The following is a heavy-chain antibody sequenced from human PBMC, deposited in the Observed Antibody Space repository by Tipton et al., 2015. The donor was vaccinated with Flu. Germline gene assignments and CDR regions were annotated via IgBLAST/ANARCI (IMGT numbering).Heavy chain of an antibody. Sequence: TLSLTCTVSGDSISTSSYYWAWIRQPPGKGLEWIGSIYYTKSTYYNPSLKSRVTISIDTSKNQFFLKLRSMTVADTAVYYCARPHSYAIYGLDAGGQGTTVPVSS. D-gene: IGHD3-16*01. CDR3: ARPHSYAIYGLDA. V-gene: IGHV4-39*01. J-gene: IGHJ6*02. CDR2: IYYTKST. CDR1: GDSISTSSYY.